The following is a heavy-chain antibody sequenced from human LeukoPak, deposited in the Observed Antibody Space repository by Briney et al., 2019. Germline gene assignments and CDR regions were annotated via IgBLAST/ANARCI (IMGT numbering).Heavy chain of an antibody. Sequence: GGSLRLSCAASGFTFSSYSMNWARQAPGKGLEWVSYISSSSSTIYYADSVKGRFTISRDNAKNSLYLQMNSLRAEDTAVYYCARWNPLVVPAAMMADYYYYGMDVWGQGTTVTVSS. CDR1: GFTFSSYS. J-gene: IGHJ6*02. CDR2: ISSSSSTI. D-gene: IGHD2-2*01. V-gene: IGHV3-48*01. CDR3: ARWNPLVVPAAMMADYYYYGMDV.